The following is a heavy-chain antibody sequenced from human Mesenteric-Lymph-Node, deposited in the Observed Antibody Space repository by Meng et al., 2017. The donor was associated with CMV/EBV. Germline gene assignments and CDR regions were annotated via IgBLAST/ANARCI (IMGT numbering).Heavy chain of an antibody. CDR1: GYPFTSYA. CDR2: INTNTGNP. Sequence: GYPFTSYAINWVRQAPGQGLEWMGWINTNTGNPTFAQGFTGRFVFSLDTSVSTAYLQISSLKAEDTAVYYCARDYGATAGPTFHLDFWGRGTLVTVSS. J-gene: IGHJ4*02. CDR3: ARDYGATAGPTFHLDF. D-gene: IGHD6-13*01. V-gene: IGHV7-4-1*02.